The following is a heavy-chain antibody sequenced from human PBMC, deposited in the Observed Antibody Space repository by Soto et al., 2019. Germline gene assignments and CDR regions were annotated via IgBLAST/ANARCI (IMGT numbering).Heavy chain of an antibody. Sequence: EVQLLESGGGLVQPGGSLRLSCAASGFTFSSYAMSWVRQAPGKGLEWVLGISSSGDSTNYADSVKGRFTISRDNSKSTMFQQMNSLRAEDTAVYYCAKVPLQLVRTHYFYYWGQGTLVTVSS. CDR3: AKVPLQLVRTHYFYY. V-gene: IGHV3-23*01. J-gene: IGHJ4*02. D-gene: IGHD6-6*01. CDR2: ISSSGDST. CDR1: GFTFSSYA.